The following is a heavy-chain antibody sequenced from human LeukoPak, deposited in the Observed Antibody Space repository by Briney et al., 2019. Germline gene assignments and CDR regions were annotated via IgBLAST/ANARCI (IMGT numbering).Heavy chain of an antibody. Sequence: GGSLRLSCAASGFTFSSYSMNWVRQAPGKGLEWVSSISSSSSYIYYADSVKGRFTISRDNAKNSLYLQMNSLRAEDTAVYYCARAGMNEDYFDYWGQGTLVTVSS. CDR3: ARAGMNEDYFDY. CDR2: ISSSSSYI. V-gene: IGHV3-21*01. D-gene: IGHD1-1*01. J-gene: IGHJ4*02. CDR1: GFTFSSYS.